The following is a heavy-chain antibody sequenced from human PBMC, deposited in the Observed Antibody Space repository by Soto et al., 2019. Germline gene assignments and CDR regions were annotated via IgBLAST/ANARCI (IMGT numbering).Heavy chain of an antibody. Sequence: QVQLVESGGGVVQPGRSLRLSCAASGFTFSSYGMHWVRQAPGKGLEWAAVISYDGSNKYYADSVKGRFTISRDNAKNTLYLQMNSLIAEETAVYYCANHQVCSGGSSYSSYYYYGMDVWGQGTTVTVSS. CDR2: ISYDGSNK. V-gene: IGHV3-30*18. CDR1: GFTFSSYG. D-gene: IGHD2-15*01. CDR3: ANHQVCSGGSSYSSYYYYGMDV. J-gene: IGHJ6*02.